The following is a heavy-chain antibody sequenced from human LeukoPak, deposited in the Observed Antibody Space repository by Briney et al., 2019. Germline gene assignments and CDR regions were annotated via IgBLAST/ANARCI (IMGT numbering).Heavy chain of an antibody. D-gene: IGHD2-15*01. J-gene: IGHJ3*02. V-gene: IGHV4-34*01. CDR3: GKGRGWQLDPAFDI. CDR1: GGSFSGYY. Sequence: SETLSLTCAVSGGSFSGYYWSWIRHPPGKGLEWLGEINHSGGTDYDAALKSRVTISIDKSKNKFSLKLNSMTAADTAAYYCGKGRGWQLDPAFDIWGQGTVVTVSS. CDR2: INHSGGT.